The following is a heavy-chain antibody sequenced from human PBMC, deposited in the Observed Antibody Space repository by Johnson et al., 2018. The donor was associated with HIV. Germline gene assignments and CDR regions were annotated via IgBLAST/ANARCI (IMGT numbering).Heavy chain of an antibody. D-gene: IGHD2-21*01. J-gene: IGHJ3*02. CDR3: AAGGCECYPSHWGFCAFEI. CDR1: RFTFSTYG. V-gene: IGHV3-30*03. CDR2: ISYDGSSK. Sequence: VQLVESGGGVVQPGRSLRLSCAASRFTFSTYGMHWVRQAPGKGLEWVAVISYDGSSKFYADSVKGRFTISRDNSKNTLYLQMNSLTGEDTAIYYCAAGGCECYPSHWGFCAFEIWGRGTMVTVSS.